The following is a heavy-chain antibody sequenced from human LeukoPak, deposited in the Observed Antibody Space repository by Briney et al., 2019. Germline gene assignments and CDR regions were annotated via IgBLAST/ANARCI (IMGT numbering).Heavy chain of an antibody. CDR3: ARDMEDAFDV. CDR2: INPNSGGT. J-gene: IGHJ3*01. D-gene: IGHD3-3*01. CDR1: GYTFTGYY. Sequence: ASVTVSCKASGYTFTGYYMHWVPQAPRQGLEWMGRINPNSGGTNYAQKFQGSVTMTRDTSISTAYMELSRLRSDDTAVYYCARDMEDAFDVWGQGTMGTVSS. V-gene: IGHV1-2*06.